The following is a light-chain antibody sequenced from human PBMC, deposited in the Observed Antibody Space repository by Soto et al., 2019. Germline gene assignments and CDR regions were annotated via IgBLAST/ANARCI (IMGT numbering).Light chain of an antibody. CDR2: ATS. Sequence: EIVLTQSPATLSVSPGERATLSCRASQSVGNNFAWYQQKPGQAPRLLILATSTRATGVPARFSGSGSGTAFTLTISSLQSEDFAVYYCQQYGDWPLTFGGGAKVEIE. CDR3: QQYGDWPLT. CDR1: QSVGNN. J-gene: IGKJ4*01. V-gene: IGKV3-15*01.